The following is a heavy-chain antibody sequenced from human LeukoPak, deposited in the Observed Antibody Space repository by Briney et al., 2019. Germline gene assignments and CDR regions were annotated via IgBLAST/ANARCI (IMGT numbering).Heavy chain of an antibody. CDR1: GYTFTSYY. Sequence: ASVKVSCKASGYTFTSYYMHLVRQAPGQGLEWMGIINPSGGSTSYAQKFQGRVTMTRDTSTSTVYMELSSLRSEDTAVYYCARADYNHVWGSYLDAFDIWGQGTMVTVSS. V-gene: IGHV1-46*03. CDR3: ARADYNHVWGSYLDAFDI. J-gene: IGHJ3*02. D-gene: IGHD3-16*02. CDR2: INPSGGST.